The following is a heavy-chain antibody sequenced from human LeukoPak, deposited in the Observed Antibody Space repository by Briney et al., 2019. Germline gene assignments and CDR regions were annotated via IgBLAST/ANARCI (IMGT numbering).Heavy chain of an antibody. J-gene: IGHJ4*02. CDR1: GGSISSYY. D-gene: IGHD2-2*02. CDR3: ARHSPDIVVVPAAIHFDY. V-gene: IGHV4-59*08. Sequence: SETLSLTCTVSGGSISSYYWSWIRQPPGKGLEWIGYIYYSGSTNYNPSLKSRVTISVDTSKNQFSLKLSSVTAADTAVYYCARHSPDIVVVPAAIHFDYWGQGTLVTVSS. CDR2: IYYSGST.